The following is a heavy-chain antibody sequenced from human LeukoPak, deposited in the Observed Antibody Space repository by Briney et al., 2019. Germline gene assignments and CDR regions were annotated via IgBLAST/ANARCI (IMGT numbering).Heavy chain of an antibody. CDR1: GGTFSSYA. Sequence: SVKVSCKASGGTFSSYAISWVRQAPGQGLEWMGRIIPILGIANYVQKFQGRVTITADKSTSTAYMELSSLRAEDTAVYYCATLPLLWFGVDFDYWGQGTLVTVSS. D-gene: IGHD3-10*01. J-gene: IGHJ4*02. CDR3: ATLPLLWFGVDFDY. CDR2: IIPILGIA. V-gene: IGHV1-69*04.